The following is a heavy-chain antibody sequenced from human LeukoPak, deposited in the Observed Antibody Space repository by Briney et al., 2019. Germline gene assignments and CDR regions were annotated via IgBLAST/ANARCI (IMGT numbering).Heavy chain of an antibody. D-gene: IGHD6-13*01. J-gene: IGHJ4*02. CDR3: AKARVTYTSSGFDS. CDR1: GFIFSNYGLTFSKYG. Sequence: GGSLRLSCAASGFIFSNYGLTFSKYGMSWVRQAPGKGLEWVSTISASGGTTYYADSLRGRFTISRDNFKDTLYLQMNSLRAEDTAVYYCAKARVTYTSSGFDSWGQGTLVTVSS. V-gene: IGHV3-23*01. CDR2: ISASGGTT.